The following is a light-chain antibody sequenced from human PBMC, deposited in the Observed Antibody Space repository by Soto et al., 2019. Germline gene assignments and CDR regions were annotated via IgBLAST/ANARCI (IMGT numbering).Light chain of an antibody. J-gene: IGKJ1*01. Sequence: EIVMTQSPATLSVSPGERATLSCRASQSVSNNLAWYLQKPGQAPRLLIYNTSNRATGIPVRFSGSGSGTEFTLTISSLQAEDFAVYYCQQYNNWPWTFGQGTKVEIK. V-gene: IGKV3-15*01. CDR2: NTS. CDR3: QQYNNWPWT. CDR1: QSVSNN.